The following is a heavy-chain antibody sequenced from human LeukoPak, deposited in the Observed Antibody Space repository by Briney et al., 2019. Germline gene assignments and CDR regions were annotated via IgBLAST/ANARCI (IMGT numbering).Heavy chain of an antibody. Sequence: GGSLRLSCAASGLTFSSYSMNWVRQAPGKGLEWVSSISSSSSYIYYADSVKGRFTISRDNAKNSLYLQMNSLRAEDTAVYYCARDFWSGYDYWGQGTLVTVSS. CDR3: ARDFWSGYDY. CDR2: ISSSSSYI. CDR1: GLTFSSYS. V-gene: IGHV3-21*01. J-gene: IGHJ4*02. D-gene: IGHD3-3*01.